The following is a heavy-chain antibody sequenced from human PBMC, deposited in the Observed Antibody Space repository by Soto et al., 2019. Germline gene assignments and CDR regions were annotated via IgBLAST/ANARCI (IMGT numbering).Heavy chain of an antibody. CDR3: AKGYGWDYLDY. J-gene: IGHJ4*02. V-gene: IGHV3-23*01. D-gene: IGHD4-17*01. CDR1: GLTFGSYG. CDR2: IGADGGTT. Sequence: EVQLLQSGGGLVLPGGSLRLSCEASGLTFGSYGMTWVRQGPGKGLEWVSLIGADGGTTYTAEAVKGRFTIARDNSRNSLYLQMDNLRVEDTAVYYCAKGYGWDYLDYWGQGALVTVSP.